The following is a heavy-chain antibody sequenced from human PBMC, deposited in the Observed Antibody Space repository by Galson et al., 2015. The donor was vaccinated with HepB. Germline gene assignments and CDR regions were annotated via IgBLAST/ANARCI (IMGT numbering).Heavy chain of an antibody. CDR2: IYYSGST. J-gene: IGHJ3*02. V-gene: IGHV4-30-4*01. CDR3: ARELGREMATITPAFDI. Sequence: GGSISSGGYYWSWIRQPPGKGLEWIGYIYYSGSTYYNPSLKSRVTISVDTSKNQFSLKLSSVTAADTAVYYCARELGREMATITPAFDIWGQGTMVTVSS. D-gene: IGHD5-24*01. CDR1: GGSISSGGYY.